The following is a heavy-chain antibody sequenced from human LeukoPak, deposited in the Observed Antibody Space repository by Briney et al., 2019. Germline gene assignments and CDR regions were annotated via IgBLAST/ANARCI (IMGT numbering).Heavy chain of an antibody. D-gene: IGHD3-16*01. J-gene: IGHJ3*02. CDR1: GFSISSDYY. V-gene: IGHV4-38-2*01. Sequence: PSETLSLTCAVSGFSISSDYYWGWIRQPLGKGLEWIGTIFHSGSTYYNPSFRSRVTISVDTSKNQFSLKLRSVTASDTAVYYCARHSQWGIIPWTFDIWGQGTMVTVSS. CDR2: IFHSGST. CDR3: ARHSQWGIIPWTFDI.